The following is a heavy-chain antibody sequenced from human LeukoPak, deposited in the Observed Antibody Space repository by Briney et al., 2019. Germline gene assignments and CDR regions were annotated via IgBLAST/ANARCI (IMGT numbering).Heavy chain of an antibody. D-gene: IGHD1-7*01. CDR3: ARVNWNYVYYYYGMDV. Sequence: SETLSLTCTVSGGSISSYYWSWIRQPPGKGLEWIGYIYYSGSTNYNPSLKSRVTISVDTSKNQFSLKLSSVTAADTVVYYCARVNWNYVYYYYGMDVWGQGTTVTVSS. J-gene: IGHJ6*02. CDR2: IYYSGST. CDR1: GGSISSYY. V-gene: IGHV4-59*01.